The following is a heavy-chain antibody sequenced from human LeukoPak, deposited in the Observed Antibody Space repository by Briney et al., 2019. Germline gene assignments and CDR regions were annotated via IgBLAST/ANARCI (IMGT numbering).Heavy chain of an antibody. CDR3: ARGPYADYVDAFDI. Sequence: PGGSLRLSCAASGFTFSTYTMNWVRQAPGKGLEWLSYISDSSGTIYYADSVKGRFTISRDNAKNSLYLQMNSLRAEDTAVYYCARGPYADYVDAFDIWGRGTLVTVSS. CDR1: GFTFSTYT. D-gene: IGHD4-17*01. CDR2: ISDSSGTI. V-gene: IGHV3-48*01. J-gene: IGHJ3*02.